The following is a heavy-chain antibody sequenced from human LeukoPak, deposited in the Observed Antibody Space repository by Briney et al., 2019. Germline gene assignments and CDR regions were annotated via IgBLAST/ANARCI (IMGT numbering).Heavy chain of an antibody. CDR1: GGSISSGGYC. CDR2: IYYSGST. CDR3: ARGRIAVAGNDY. Sequence: SQTLSLTCTVSGGSISSGGYCWSWIRQHPGKGLEWIGYIYYSGSTYYNPSLKSRVTISVDTSKNQFSLKLSSVTAADTAVYYCARGRIAVAGNDYWGQGTLVTVSS. D-gene: IGHD6-19*01. J-gene: IGHJ4*02. V-gene: IGHV4-31*03.